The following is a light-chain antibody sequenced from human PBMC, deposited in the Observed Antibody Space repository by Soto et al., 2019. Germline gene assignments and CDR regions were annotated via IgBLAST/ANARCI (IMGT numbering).Light chain of an antibody. Sequence: QSVLTQPASVSGSPGQSITISCTGTSSDVGGYNYVSWYQQHPGKAPKLMIHEVSNRPSGVSSRFSGSKSGNTASLTISALQAEDEADYYCSSYTSNTTPVVFGGGTKLTVL. V-gene: IGLV2-14*01. CDR3: SSYTSNTTPVV. J-gene: IGLJ2*01. CDR1: SSDVGGYNY. CDR2: EVS.